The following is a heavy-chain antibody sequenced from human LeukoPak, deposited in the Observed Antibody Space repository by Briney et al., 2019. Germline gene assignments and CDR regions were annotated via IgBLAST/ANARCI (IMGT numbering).Heavy chain of an antibody. Sequence: SETLSLTCTVSGGSISSGGYYWSWIRQHPGKGLEWIGYIYYSGSTYYNPSLKSRVTISVDTSKNQFSLKLSSVTAADTAVYFCAGRTGGGNHWDFLSGYFDLWGQGTLVTVSS. CDR3: AGRTGGGNHWDFLSGYFDL. D-gene: IGHD3-3*01. J-gene: IGHJ4*02. V-gene: IGHV4-31*03. CDR2: IYYSGST. CDR1: GGSISSGGYY.